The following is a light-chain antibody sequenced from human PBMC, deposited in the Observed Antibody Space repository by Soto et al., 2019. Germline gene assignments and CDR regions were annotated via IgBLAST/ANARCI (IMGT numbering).Light chain of an antibody. CDR3: CSFAGGAIFV. J-gene: IGLJ2*01. Sequence: SALTQPASVSGSPGQSITISCTGTSNDVGGYDLVSWYQHLPGKAPTLIIFEVNKRPSGVSDRFSGSKSGNTASLTISALRAEDEADYSCCSFAGGAIFVFGGGTKLTVL. CDR2: EVN. CDR1: SNDVGGYDL. V-gene: IGLV2-23*02.